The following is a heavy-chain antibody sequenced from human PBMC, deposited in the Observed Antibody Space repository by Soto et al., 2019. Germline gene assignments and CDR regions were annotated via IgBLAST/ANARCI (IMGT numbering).Heavy chain of an antibody. V-gene: IGHV1-2*04. D-gene: IGHD6-6*01. CDR2: INPNSGGT. CDR1: GYTFTGYY. CDR3: ARGPSIAARDAFDI. Sequence: ASVKVSCKASGYTFTGYYMHWVRQAPGQGLEWMGWINPNSGGTNYAQKFQGWVTMTRDTSISTAYMELSRLRSDDTAVYYCARGPSIAARDAFDIRGQGTMVTVSS. J-gene: IGHJ3*02.